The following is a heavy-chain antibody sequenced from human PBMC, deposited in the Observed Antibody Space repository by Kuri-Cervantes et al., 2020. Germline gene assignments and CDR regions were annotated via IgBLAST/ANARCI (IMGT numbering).Heavy chain of an antibody. CDR3: ARGDPVHFGGSYGYYYYGMDV. J-gene: IGHJ6*02. Sequence: GESLKISCAASGFTFSNSDMNWVRQAPGKGLEWVSSISSSSSYIYYADSVKGRFTISRDNAKNSLYLQMNSLRAEDTAVYYCARGDPVHFGGSYGYYYYGMDVWGQGTTVTVSS. CDR1: GFTFSNSD. V-gene: IGHV3-21*01. D-gene: IGHD1-26*01. CDR2: ISSSSSYI.